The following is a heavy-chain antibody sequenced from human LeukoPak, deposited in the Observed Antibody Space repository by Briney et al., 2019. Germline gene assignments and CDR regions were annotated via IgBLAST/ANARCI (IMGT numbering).Heavy chain of an antibody. J-gene: IGHJ6*02. D-gene: IGHD2-2*01. CDR3: AREVHEGVVGPAAMLYGMDV. Sequence: GASVKVSCKASGYTFTSYGISWVRQAPGQGLEWMGWISAYNGNTNYAQKLQGRVTMTTDTSTSTAYMELRSLRSDDTAVYYCAREVHEGVVGPAAMLYGMDVWGQGTTVTVSS. CDR1: GYTFTSYG. CDR2: ISAYNGNT. V-gene: IGHV1-18*01.